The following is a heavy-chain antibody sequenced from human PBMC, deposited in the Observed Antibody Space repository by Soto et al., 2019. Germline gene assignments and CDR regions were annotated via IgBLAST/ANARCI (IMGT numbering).Heavy chain of an antibody. J-gene: IGHJ5*02. CDR3: AKIYVSGSYH. V-gene: IGHV3-66*01. Sequence: EVQLLESGGGLAQPGGSRRLSCAASEFTLSGHFMSWVRQPPGKGLEWVSIMFSGGSTDYADSVKGRFIISRDNSKNILYLQMNNRRAEDTDTYYCAKIYVSGSYHWGQGALVIVSS. CDR1: EFTLSGHF. D-gene: IGHD3-10*01. CDR2: MFSGGST.